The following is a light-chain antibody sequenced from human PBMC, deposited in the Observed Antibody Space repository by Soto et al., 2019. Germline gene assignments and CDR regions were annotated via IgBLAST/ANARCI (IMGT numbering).Light chain of an antibody. J-gene: IGKJ4*01. CDR3: QPYNNWPLT. V-gene: IGKV3-15*01. CDR2: DTS. CDR1: QGIGDT. Sequence: EVVIRQSPSTLSVSAGEGATLSCRASQGIGDTLAWYQHKPGQTPRLLIYDTSTRATGVPTRFSGSRSGAEFTLTINSLQSEDFAVYYCQPYNNWPLTFGGGTKVDIK.